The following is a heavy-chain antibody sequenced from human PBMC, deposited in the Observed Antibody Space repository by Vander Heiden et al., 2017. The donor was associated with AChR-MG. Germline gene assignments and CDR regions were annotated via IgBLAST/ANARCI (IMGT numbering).Heavy chain of an antibody. CDR3: ARDLLGSAGY. Sequence: EVQLVESGGGLVQPGGSLRLSCAASGFTFSTYWMYWVRQAPGKGLVWVSRINSDGSTTTDADSVKGRFTISRDNAKNTLYLKMKSLRAEDTAVYYCARDLLGSAGYWGQGTLVTVSS. CDR2: INSDGSTT. J-gene: IGHJ4*02. D-gene: IGHD6-25*01. V-gene: IGHV3-74*01. CDR1: GFTFSTYW.